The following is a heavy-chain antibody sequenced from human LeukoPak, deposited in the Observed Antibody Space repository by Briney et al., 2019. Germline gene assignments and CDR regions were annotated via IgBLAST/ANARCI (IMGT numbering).Heavy chain of an antibody. CDR2: ISYDGSNK. Sequence: SLRLSCAASGFTFSSYAMHWVRQAPGKGLEWVAVISYDGSNKYYADSVKGRFTIFRDNSKNTLYLQMNSLRAEDTAVYYCARDKAQWVWMVRGVTNYGMDVWGQGTTVTVSS. D-gene: IGHD3-10*01. J-gene: IGHJ6*02. CDR3: ARDKAQWVWMVRGVTNYGMDV. V-gene: IGHV3-30-3*01. CDR1: GFTFSSYA.